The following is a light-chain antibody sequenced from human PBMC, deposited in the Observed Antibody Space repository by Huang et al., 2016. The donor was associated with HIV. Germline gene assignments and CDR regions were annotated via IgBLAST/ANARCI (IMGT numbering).Light chain of an antibody. V-gene: IGKV3D-20*01. CDR3: QQYGDSSYS. CDR1: QTVRNRF. J-gene: IGKJ2*01. Sequence: EIVLTQSPATLYLSPGERATLSCGATQTVRNRFLAWFQQKPGLAPRLRNYDASVRATGIPNRFSSSGSGTDCTLTINRLEPEDFAVYYCQQYGDSSYSFGQGTKLQIK. CDR2: DAS.